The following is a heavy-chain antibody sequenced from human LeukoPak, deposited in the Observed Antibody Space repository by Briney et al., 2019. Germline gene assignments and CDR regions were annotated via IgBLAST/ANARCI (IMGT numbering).Heavy chain of an antibody. J-gene: IGHJ4*02. V-gene: IGHV4-34*01. CDR3: ARLTAAAGTNY. CDR2: INHSGST. D-gene: IGHD6-13*01. Sequence: IGEINHSGSTNYNPSLKSRVTISVDTSKNQFSLKLSSVTAADTAVYYCARLTAAAGTNYWGQGTLVTVSS.